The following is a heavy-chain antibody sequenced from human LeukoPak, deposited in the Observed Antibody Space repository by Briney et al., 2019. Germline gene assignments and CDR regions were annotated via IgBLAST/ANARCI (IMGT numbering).Heavy chain of an antibody. D-gene: IGHD1-26*01. Sequence: ASVKVSCKVSGYTLTELSVHWVRQAPGKGLEWMGGFDPEDGETIYAQKFQGRVTMTEDTSTDTAYMELSSLRSEDTAVYYCATVRMEWETPRMGYYFDYWGQGTLVTVSS. CDR1: GYTLTELS. CDR2: FDPEDGET. V-gene: IGHV1-24*01. CDR3: ATVRMEWETPRMGYYFDY. J-gene: IGHJ4*02.